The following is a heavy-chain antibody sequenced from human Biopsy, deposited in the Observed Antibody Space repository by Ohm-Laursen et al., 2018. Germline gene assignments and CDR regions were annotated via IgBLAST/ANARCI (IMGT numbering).Heavy chain of an antibody. D-gene: IGHD4-17*01. CDR1: GFTFSDYY. CDR3: ARKIYGDYEVPYSYGMDV. J-gene: IGHJ6*02. V-gene: IGHV3-11*01. CDR2: ISGSGTLI. Sequence: GSLRLSCAAFGFTFSDYYMIWVRQAPGRGLEWVSYISGSGTLIYYRDSVKGRFTISRDSAKNSLYLQMDSLRAEDTAVYYCARKIYGDYEVPYSYGMDVWGLGTTVTVSS.